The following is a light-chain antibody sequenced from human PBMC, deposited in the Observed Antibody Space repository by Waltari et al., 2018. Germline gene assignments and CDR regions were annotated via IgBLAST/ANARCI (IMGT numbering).Light chain of an antibody. J-gene: IGLJ1*01. Sequence: QSALTQPASVSGSPGQSITISCTGTSRAVGSYNLVSWYQRHPGKAPKLMIYEVTERPSGVSNRFSGSKSDNTASLTISGLQAEDEADYYCCSHAGSSIYVFGTGTKVTIL. V-gene: IGLV2-23*02. CDR1: SRAVGSYNL. CDR2: EVT. CDR3: CSHAGSSIYV.